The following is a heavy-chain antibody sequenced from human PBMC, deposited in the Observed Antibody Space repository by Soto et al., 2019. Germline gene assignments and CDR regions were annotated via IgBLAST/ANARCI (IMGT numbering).Heavy chain of an antibody. J-gene: IGHJ4*02. Sequence: PGGSLRLSCAASGFTFSDYYMSWIRQAPGKGLEWVSYISSSGSTIYYADSVKGRFTISRDNAKNSLYLQMNSLGAEDTAVYYCARDSLPSSSSAVVDYWGQGLLVTVSS. CDR1: GFTFSDYY. D-gene: IGHD6-13*01. CDR2: ISSSGSTI. V-gene: IGHV3-11*01. CDR3: ARDSLPSSSSAVVDY.